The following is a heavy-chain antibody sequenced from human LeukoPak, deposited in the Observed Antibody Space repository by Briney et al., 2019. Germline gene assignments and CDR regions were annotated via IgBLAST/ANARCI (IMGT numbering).Heavy chain of an antibody. J-gene: IGHJ4*02. V-gene: IGHV3-7*01. CDR1: GFTFSNYW. Sequence: GGSLRLSCEGSGFTFSNYWMSWVRQAPGKGLEWVANIKTDGSEKYYVDSVKGRFTISRDNAKNSLYLQMNSLRAEDTAVYYCARADCSSTRCSYYFDYWGQGTLVTVSS. CDR3: ARADCSSTRCSYYFDY. CDR2: IKTDGSEK. D-gene: IGHD2-2*01.